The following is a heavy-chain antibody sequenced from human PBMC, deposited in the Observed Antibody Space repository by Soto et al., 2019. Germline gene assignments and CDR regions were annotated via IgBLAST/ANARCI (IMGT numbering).Heavy chain of an antibody. CDR2: IYSGGST. CDR3: ARGIAVAGHYYYGMDV. Sequence: EVQLVETGGGLIQPGGSLRLSCAASGFTVSSNYMSWVRQAPGKGLEWVSVIYSGGSTYYADSVKGRFTISRDNSKNTLYLQMNSLRAEDTAVYYCARGIAVAGHYYYGMDVWGQGTTVTVSS. CDR1: GFTVSSNY. V-gene: IGHV3-53*02. D-gene: IGHD6-19*01. J-gene: IGHJ6*02.